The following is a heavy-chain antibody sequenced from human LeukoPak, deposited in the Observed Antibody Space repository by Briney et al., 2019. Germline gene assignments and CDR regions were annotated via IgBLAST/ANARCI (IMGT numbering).Heavy chain of an antibody. CDR1: GFTVSSNY. J-gene: IGHJ4*02. CDR3: ARDVVTVAGADY. V-gene: IGHV3-53*01. Sequence: GGSLRLSCEASGFTVSSNYMSWVRQAPGKGLEWVSVIYSGGNTYYADSVKGRFTISRDNSKNTLYLRMNSLRAEDTAVYYCARDVVTVAGADYWGQGTLVTVSS. CDR2: IYSGGNT. D-gene: IGHD6-19*01.